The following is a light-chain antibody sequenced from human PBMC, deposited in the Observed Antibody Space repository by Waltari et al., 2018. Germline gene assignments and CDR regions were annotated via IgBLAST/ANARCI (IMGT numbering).Light chain of an antibody. J-gene: IGLJ3*02. CDR2: RNN. V-gene: IGLV1-47*01. Sequence: QSVLTQPPSASGTPGQRVTISCSGSSSNIGSNYLYWYQQLPGAAPKLLIYRNNPRPAGGPDRFSGSKSGTSASLAISGLRSEDEADYYCAAWDDSLSGRVFGGGTKLTVL. CDR1: SSNIGSNY. CDR3: AAWDDSLSGRV.